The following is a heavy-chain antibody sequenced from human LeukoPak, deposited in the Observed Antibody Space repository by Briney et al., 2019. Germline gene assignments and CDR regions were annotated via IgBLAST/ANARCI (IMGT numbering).Heavy chain of an antibody. J-gene: IGHJ4*02. D-gene: IGHD3-9*01. V-gene: IGHV1-18*01. Sequence: GAPMKVSCKASGYTFTSYGISWVRQAPGQGLEWMGWISAYNGNTNYAQKLQGRVTMTTDTSTSTAYMELRSLRSDDTAVYYCARRSYDILTGYYTSDHDYWGQGTLVTVSS. CDR1: GYTFTSYG. CDR3: ARRSYDILTGYYTSDHDY. CDR2: ISAYNGNT.